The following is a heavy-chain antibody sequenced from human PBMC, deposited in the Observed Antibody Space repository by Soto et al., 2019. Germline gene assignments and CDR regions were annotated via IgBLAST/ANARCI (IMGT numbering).Heavy chain of an antibody. CDR2: ISGSGDST. CDR1: RFTFSSYA. D-gene: IGHD1-26*01. V-gene: IGHV3-23*01. J-gene: IGHJ4*02. Sequence: EVQLLESGGGLVQPGGSLRLSCAASRFTFSSYAMRWVRQAPGKGLEWVSAISGSGDSTYYADSVKGRFTTSRDNSKNTLYLQMNSLRAEDTAVYYCARRGSGRYYDYWGQGTLVTVSS. CDR3: ARRGSGRYYDY.